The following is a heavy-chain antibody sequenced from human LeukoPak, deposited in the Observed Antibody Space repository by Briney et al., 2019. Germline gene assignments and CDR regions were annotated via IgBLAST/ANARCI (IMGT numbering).Heavy chain of an antibody. J-gene: IGHJ4*02. CDR2: IYYSGST. Sequence: PSQTLSLTCTVSGGSISSGDYYWSWIRQPPGKGLEWIGYIYYSGSTYYNPSLKSRVTISVDTSKNQFSLKLSSVTAADTAVYYCARGEITMIVVNYWGQGTLVTVSS. CDR1: GGSISSGDYY. CDR3: ARGEITMIVVNY. D-gene: IGHD3-22*01. V-gene: IGHV4-30-4*08.